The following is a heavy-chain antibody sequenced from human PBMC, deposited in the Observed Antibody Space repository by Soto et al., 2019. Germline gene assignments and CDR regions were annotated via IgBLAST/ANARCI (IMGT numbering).Heavy chain of an antibody. J-gene: IGHJ4*02. D-gene: IGHD2-8*02. Sequence: SETLSLTCAVDGGSFSGYYWTWIRQPPGTGLEWIGEINHSGSTNYNPSLKSRVTISVDTSKNQFSLKLTSVTAADTAVYYCARDKITGLFDSWGQGTLVTSPQ. CDR2: INHSGST. CDR1: GGSFSGYY. CDR3: ARDKITGLFDS. V-gene: IGHV4-34*01.